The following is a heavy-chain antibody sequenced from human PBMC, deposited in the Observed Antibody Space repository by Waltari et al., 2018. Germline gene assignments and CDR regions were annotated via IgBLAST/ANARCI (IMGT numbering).Heavy chain of an antibody. D-gene: IGHD5-18*01. CDR2: INADNGNT. CDR3: ARDSSGYNYGYGY. Sequence: QVQLVQSGAAVKEPGASVRVSCKASGYTFTNYAIHWVRQAPGQRPEWMGWINADNGNTKYSQKFQGRVTIIRDTSASTAYMELHSLRSADTAVYYCARDSSGYNYGYGYWGQGTLVTVSS. V-gene: IGHV1-3*01. CDR1: GYTFTNYA. J-gene: IGHJ4*02.